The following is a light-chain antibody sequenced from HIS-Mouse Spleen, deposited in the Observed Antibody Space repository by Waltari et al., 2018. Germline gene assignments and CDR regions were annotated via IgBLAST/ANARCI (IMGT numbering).Light chain of an antibody. CDR1: SSDVGSYNL. CDR2: GNS. V-gene: IGLV2-14*02. J-gene: IGLJ1*01. CDR3: QSYDSSLSAHYV. Sequence: QSALTQPASVSGSPGQSITISCTGTSSDVGSYNLVSWYQQHPGKAPKLLIYGNSNRPSGVPARFSGSKSGTSASLAITGLQAEDEADYYCQSYDSSLSAHYVFGTGTKVTVL.